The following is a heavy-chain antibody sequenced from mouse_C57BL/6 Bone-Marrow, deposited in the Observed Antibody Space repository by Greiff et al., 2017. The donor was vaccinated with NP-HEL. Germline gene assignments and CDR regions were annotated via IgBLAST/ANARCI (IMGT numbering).Heavy chain of an antibody. V-gene: IGHV5-15*01. D-gene: IGHD1-1*01. CDR2: ISNLAYSI. CDR3: ARHEYYGGYFDV. J-gene: IGHJ1*03. CDR1: GFTFSDYG. Sequence: EVQLQESGGGLVQPGGSLKLSCAASGFTFSDYGMAWVRQAPRQGPEWVAFISNLAYSIYYADTVTGRFTISRENAKNTLYLEMSSLRSEDTAMYYCARHEYYGGYFDVWGTGTTVTVSS.